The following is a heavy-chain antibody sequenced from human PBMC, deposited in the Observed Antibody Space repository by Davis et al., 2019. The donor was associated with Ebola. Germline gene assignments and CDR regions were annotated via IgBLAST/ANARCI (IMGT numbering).Heavy chain of an antibody. CDR2: INPNSGGT. Sequence: ASVKVSCKASGCTFTGYYMHWVRQAPGQGLEWMGWINPNSGGTNYAQKFQGWVTLTRDTSISTAYMELGRLRSDDTAVYYCARDTTTVLTGWFDPWGQGTLVTVSS. J-gene: IGHJ5*02. D-gene: IGHD4-23*01. V-gene: IGHV1-2*04. CDR3: ARDTTTVLTGWFDP. CDR1: GCTFTGYY.